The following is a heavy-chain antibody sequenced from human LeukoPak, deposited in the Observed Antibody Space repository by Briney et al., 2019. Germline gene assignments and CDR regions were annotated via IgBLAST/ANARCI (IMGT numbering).Heavy chain of an antibody. V-gene: IGHV4-38-2*02. CDR2: IYHSGST. CDR1: GYSISSGYY. Sequence: SETLSLTCTVSGYSISSGYYWGWIRQPPGKGLEWIGSIYHSGSTYYSPSLKSRVTISVGTSKNQFSLKLSSVTAADTAVYYCARVSSGYDSLDYWGQGTLVTVSS. J-gene: IGHJ4*02. CDR3: ARVSSGYDSLDY. D-gene: IGHD5-12*01.